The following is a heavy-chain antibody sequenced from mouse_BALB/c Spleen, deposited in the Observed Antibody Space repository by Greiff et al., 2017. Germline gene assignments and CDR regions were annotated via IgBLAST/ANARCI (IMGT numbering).Heavy chain of an antibody. CDR3: ARWDNTPYYFDY. J-gene: IGHJ2*01. D-gene: IGHD1-3*01. CDR1: GFNIKDSY. Sequence: EVQLQQSGAELVKPGASVKLSCTASGFNIKDSYMHWVKQRPEQGLEWIGRIDPANGNTKYDPKFQGKATITADTSSNTAYLQLSSLTSEDTAVYYCARWDNTPYYFDYWGQGTTLTVSS. V-gene: IGHV14-3*02. CDR2: IDPANGNT.